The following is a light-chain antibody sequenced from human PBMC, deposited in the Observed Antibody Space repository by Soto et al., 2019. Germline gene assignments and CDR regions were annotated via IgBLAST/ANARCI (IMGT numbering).Light chain of an antibody. Sequence: QSALTQPASVSGSPGQSITISCTGTSSDVGAYNSVSWYQQHPDEAPKLIIYSVTYRSSGLSDRLSASKSGNTASLTISGLHTEDEADYYCSSSTSSSTYLFGTGTKLTVL. V-gene: IGLV2-14*03. CDR3: SSSTSSSTYL. J-gene: IGLJ1*01. CDR2: SVT. CDR1: SSDVGAYNS.